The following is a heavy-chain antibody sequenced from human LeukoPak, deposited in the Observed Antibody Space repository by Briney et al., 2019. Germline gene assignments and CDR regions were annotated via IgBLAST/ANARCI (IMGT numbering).Heavy chain of an antibody. CDR3: ARDLGSGMDV. CDR2: IKQGGSEK. V-gene: IGHV3-7*01. CDR1: GFTFSYYW. Sequence: GGPLRLSCAASGFTFSYYWMSWVRQAPGKGLEWVANIKQGGSEKYSVDSVKGRFTISRDNAKNSLYLQMNSLRVEDTAVYYCARDLGSGMDVWGQGTTVIVSS. D-gene: IGHD2-15*01. J-gene: IGHJ6*02.